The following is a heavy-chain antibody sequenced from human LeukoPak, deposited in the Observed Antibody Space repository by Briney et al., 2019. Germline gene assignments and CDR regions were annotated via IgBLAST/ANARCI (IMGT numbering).Heavy chain of an antibody. J-gene: IGHJ4*02. D-gene: IGHD3-10*01. CDR2: ISSSGSTI. V-gene: IGHV3-48*03. CDR3: AKDAFRGLKIFDY. Sequence: PGGSLRLSCAASGFTFSSYEMNWVRQAPGKGLEWVSYISSSGSTIYYADSVKGRFTISRDNSKNTLFLQMNSLRAEDTAVYYCAKDAFRGLKIFDYWGQGTLVTVSS. CDR1: GFTFSSYE.